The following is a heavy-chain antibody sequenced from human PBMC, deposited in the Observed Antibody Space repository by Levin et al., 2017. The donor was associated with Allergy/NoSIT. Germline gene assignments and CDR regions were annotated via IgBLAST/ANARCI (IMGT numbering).Heavy chain of an antibody. CDR1: GFIVSDSY. J-gene: IGHJ4*02. CDR3: ARGRVPNDY. CDR2: ISRGNSYT. Sequence: PAASVKVSCAASGFIVSDSYMSWIRQAPGKGLEWVSYISRGNSYTNYLDSVKGRFTISRDNAKNSLYLQMNSLRAEDTAIYYCARGRVPNDYWGQGTLVTVSS. D-gene: IGHD3-10*01. V-gene: IGHV3-11*05.